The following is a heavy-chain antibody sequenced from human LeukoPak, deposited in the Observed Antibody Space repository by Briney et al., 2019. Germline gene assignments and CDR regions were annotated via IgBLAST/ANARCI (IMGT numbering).Heavy chain of an antibody. CDR3: AREGSRDGYNFDAFDI. V-gene: IGHV7-4-1*02. J-gene: IGHJ3*02. CDR1: GYTFTSYA. D-gene: IGHD5-24*01. CDR2: INTNTGNP. Sequence: ASVKVSRKASGYTFTSYAMNWVRQAPGQGLEWMGWINTNTGNPTYAQGFTGRFVFSLDTSVSTAYLQFSSLKAEDTAVYYCAREGSRDGYNFDAFDIWGQGTMVTVSS.